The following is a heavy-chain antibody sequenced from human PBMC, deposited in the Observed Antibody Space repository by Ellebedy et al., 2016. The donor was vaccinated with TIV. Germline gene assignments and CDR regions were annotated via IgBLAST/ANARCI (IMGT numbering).Heavy chain of an antibody. J-gene: IGHJ4*02. CDR2: ITSTSDTK. CDR3: ARRVAGKASFDY. V-gene: IGHV3-48*04. D-gene: IGHD6-19*01. Sequence: GESLKISCAASGFSFSTYGMNWVRQAPGKGLEWLSYITSTSDTKYYADSVKGRFTISGDNAKNSLYLQMNSLRAEDTAVYYCARRVAGKASFDYWGQGTLVTVSS. CDR1: GFSFSTYG.